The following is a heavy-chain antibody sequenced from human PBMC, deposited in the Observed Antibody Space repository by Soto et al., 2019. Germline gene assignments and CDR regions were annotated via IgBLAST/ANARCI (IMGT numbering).Heavy chain of an antibody. CDR2: ISSSSSTI. D-gene: IGHD2-21*02. CDR3: ARDQLTLEYCGGDCYNPRDYGMDV. J-gene: IGHJ6*02. V-gene: IGHV3-48*01. CDR1: GFTFSSYS. Sequence: GGSLRLSCAASGFTFSSYSMNWVRQAPGKGLEWVSYISSSSSTIYYADSVKGRFTISRDNAKNSLYLQMNSLRAEDTAVYYCARDQLTLEYCGGDCYNPRDYGMDVWGQGTTVTVSS.